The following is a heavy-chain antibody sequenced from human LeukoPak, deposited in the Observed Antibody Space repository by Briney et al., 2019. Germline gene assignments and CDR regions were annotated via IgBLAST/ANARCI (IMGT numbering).Heavy chain of an antibody. CDR1: GFAFSSYG. CDR3: AKGPLRGTAAAIDY. J-gene: IGHJ4*02. Sequence: GGSLRLSCAASGFAFSSYGMHWVRQAPGKGLEWVAVISYDGRNKHYPDSVKGRFTISRDISTDTLWLQMDSLRTEDTAVYYCAKGPLRGTAAAIDYWGQGTLVTVSS. CDR2: ISYDGRNK. D-gene: IGHD2-2*01. V-gene: IGHV3-30*18.